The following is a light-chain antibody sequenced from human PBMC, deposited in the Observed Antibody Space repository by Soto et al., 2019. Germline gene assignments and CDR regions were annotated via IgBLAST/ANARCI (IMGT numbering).Light chain of an antibody. J-gene: IGKJ5*01. Sequence: DIQMTQSPSSLSASVGDRVTITCRASQGIRHYLAWYQQKPGKVPRLLIYEASNLQSGVPSRFSATVSGTEFSLTITSLQPEDFATYYCQQLLDSPITFGQGTRLEIK. CDR1: QGIRHY. V-gene: IGKV1-27*01. CDR2: EAS. CDR3: QQLLDSPIT.